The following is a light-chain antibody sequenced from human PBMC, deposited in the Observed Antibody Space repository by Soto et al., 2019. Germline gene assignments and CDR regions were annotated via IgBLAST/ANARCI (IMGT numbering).Light chain of an antibody. CDR3: QQSYSTPFT. CDR2: AAS. V-gene: IGKV1-39*01. J-gene: IGKJ3*01. Sequence: DIQMTQSPSSLSASVGDRVTITCRASQSISSYLNWYQQKPGKAPKLLIYAASSLQSGVPSRFSGSGSGADFTLTISILQPEDFLTYYCQQSYSTPFTFGPGTKVDIK. CDR1: QSISSY.